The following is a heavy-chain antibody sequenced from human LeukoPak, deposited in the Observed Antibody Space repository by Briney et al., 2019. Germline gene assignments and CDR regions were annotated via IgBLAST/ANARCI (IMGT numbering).Heavy chain of an antibody. V-gene: IGHV3-74*01. CDR1: GFTFSNYW. Sequence: PGGSLRLACTASGFTFSNYWMHWVRHAPGKGLVWVSHIHSDGRNTTYSDSVKGRFTISRDNAKNTLYLQMNSLRAEDTAVYYCARDVGFQIDYWGQGTLVTVSS. CDR2: IHSDGRNT. J-gene: IGHJ4*02. CDR3: ARDVGFQIDY. D-gene: IGHD1-26*01.